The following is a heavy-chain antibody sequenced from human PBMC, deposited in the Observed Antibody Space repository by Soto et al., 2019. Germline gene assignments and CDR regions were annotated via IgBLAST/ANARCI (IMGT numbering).Heavy chain of an antibody. D-gene: IGHD2-2*01. Sequence: PSETLSLTCAVYSGSFSGYYWSWIRQPPGKGLEWIGEINHSGSTNYNPSLKSRVTISVDTSKNQFSLKLSSVTAADTAVYYCAREGGYCSSTRCPWGYWGQGTLVTVS. V-gene: IGHV4-34*01. CDR1: SGSFSGYY. J-gene: IGHJ4*02. CDR2: INHSGST. CDR3: AREGGYCSSTRCPWGY.